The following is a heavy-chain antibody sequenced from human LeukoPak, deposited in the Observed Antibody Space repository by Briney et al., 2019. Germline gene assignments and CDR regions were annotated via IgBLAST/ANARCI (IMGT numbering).Heavy chain of an antibody. Sequence: ASVKVSCKASGYTFTGYAMNWVRQAPGQGLEWMGWISTNTGNPTYAQGFTGRFVFSLDTSVNTAYLQISSLKAEDTAVYYCARGMLRGIIIPGVNWFDPWGQGTLVTVSS. J-gene: IGHJ5*02. D-gene: IGHD3-10*01. V-gene: IGHV7-4-1*02. CDR2: ISTNTGNP. CDR3: ARGMLRGIIIPGVNWFDP. CDR1: GYTFTGYA.